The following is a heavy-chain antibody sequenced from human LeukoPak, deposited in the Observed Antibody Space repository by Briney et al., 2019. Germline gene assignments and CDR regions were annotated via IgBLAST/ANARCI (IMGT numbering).Heavy chain of an antibody. D-gene: IGHD1-26*01. V-gene: IGHV3-23*01. CDR2: IRGSGGST. Sequence: GGSLRLSCAASGFTFSSYAMSWVRQAPGKGLEWVSAIRGSGGSTYYADSVKGRFTISRDNSKNTLYLQMNSLRAEDTAVYCCAKDQAVSGSYPDWFDPWGQGTLVTVSS. CDR1: GFTFSSYA. J-gene: IGHJ5*02. CDR3: AKDQAVSGSYPDWFDP.